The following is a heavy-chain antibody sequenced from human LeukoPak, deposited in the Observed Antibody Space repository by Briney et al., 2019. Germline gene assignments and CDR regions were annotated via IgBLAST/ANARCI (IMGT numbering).Heavy chain of an antibody. J-gene: IGHJ4*02. CDR1: GFTFSTYG. CDR3: AKDQSSYDSSGYYVDY. D-gene: IGHD3-22*01. CDR2: IRFDGNNK. Sequence: GRSLRLSCAASGFTFSTYGMHWVRQAPGKGLEWVAFIRFDGNNKYYADSVKGRFTISRDNSKNTLYLQMNSLKAEDTAVYYCAKDQSSYDSSGYYVDYWGQGTLVTVSS. V-gene: IGHV3-30*02.